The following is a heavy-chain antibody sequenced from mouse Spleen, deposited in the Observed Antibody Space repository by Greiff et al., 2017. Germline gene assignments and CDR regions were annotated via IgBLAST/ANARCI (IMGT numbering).Heavy chain of an antibody. CDR3: AREGIHSTVDY. CDR1: GYTFTSYW. J-gene: IGHJ4*01. Sequence: QVQLQQPGAELVKPGASVKLSCKASGYTFTSYWMHWVKQRPGQGLEWIGDIYPGSGSTNYNEKFKSKATLTVDTSSSTAYMQLSSLTSEDSAVYYCAREGIHSTVDYWGQGTSVTVSS. V-gene: IGHV1-55*01. CDR2: IYPGSGST. D-gene: IGHD1-1*01.